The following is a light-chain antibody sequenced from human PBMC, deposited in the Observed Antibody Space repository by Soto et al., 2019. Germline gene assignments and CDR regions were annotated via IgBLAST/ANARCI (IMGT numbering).Light chain of an antibody. CDR1: QNINNW. J-gene: IGKJ1*01. V-gene: IGKV1-5*03. Sequence: DIQMTQSPSTLSASVGDRVTITCRASQNINNWLAWYQQKSGKAPKLLIYKASSLQSGVPSRFSGDGSGTEFTLTISSLQPDDFATYYCQQYDTYVWTFGQGTTVDIK. CDR3: QQYDTYVWT. CDR2: KAS.